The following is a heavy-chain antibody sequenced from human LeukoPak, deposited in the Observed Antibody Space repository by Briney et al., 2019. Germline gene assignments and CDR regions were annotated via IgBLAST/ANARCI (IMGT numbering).Heavy chain of an antibody. CDR2: ISYDGSNK. CDR1: GFTFSSYA. V-gene: IGHV3-30-3*01. Sequence: GRSLRLSCAASGFTFSSYAMHWVRQAPGKGLEWVAVISYDGSNKYYADSVKGRFTISRDNSKNTLYLQMNSLRAEDTAVYYCARDGRWGPSIAARGYYYYMDVWGKGTTVTVSS. D-gene: IGHD6-6*01. J-gene: IGHJ6*03. CDR3: ARDGRWGPSIAARGYYYYMDV.